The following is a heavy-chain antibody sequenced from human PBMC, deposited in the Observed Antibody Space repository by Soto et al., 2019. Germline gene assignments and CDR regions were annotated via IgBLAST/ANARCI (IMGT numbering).Heavy chain of an antibody. D-gene: IGHD3-3*01. CDR1: GFTFSSYA. J-gene: IGHJ6*02. Sequence: GGSLRLSCAASGFTFSSYAMSWVRQAPGKGLEWVSAISGSGGSTYSADSVKGRFTISRDNSKNTLYLQMNSLRAEDTAVYYCAKDLPLYDFWSGYYPDGMDVWGQGTTVTVSS. V-gene: IGHV3-23*01. CDR3: AKDLPLYDFWSGYYPDGMDV. CDR2: ISGSGGST.